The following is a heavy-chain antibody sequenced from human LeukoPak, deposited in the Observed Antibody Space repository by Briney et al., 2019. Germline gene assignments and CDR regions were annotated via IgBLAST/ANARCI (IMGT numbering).Heavy chain of an antibody. D-gene: IGHD3-10*01. CDR2: IWYDGSKT. V-gene: IGHV3-33*01. CDR1: GFTFSDYG. CDR3: ATDEGRFDSGSSRSAH. J-gene: IGHJ4*02. Sequence: PGGSLRLSCAASGFTFSDYGFLWVRQAPGKGLEWVAIIWYDGSKTYYADSVKGRFTISRDNSKNTLYLQMNSLGAEDTAVYYCATDEGRFDSGSSRSAHWGQGTLVTVSS.